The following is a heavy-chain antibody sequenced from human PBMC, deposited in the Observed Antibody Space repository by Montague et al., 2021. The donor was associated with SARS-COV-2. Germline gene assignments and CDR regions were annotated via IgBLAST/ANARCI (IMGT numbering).Heavy chain of an antibody. D-gene: IGHD6-13*01. V-gene: IGHV6-1*01. J-gene: IGHJ4*02. CDR1: GDSVSNNTAA. CDR3: ARDRRYSLSWSFDY. CDR2: TFLRSKRYY. Sequence: CAISGDSVSNNTAASNWHTSSLPTRINLLCRTFLRSKRYYDYAVSLKCRMTISPDTSKNQFSLQLSSVTPEDSAVYYCARDRRYSLSWSFDYWGQGTLVTVCS.